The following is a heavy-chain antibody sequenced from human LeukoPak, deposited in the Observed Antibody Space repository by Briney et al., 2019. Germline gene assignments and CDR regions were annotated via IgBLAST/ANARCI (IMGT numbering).Heavy chain of an antibody. CDR3: AKDPADIAVAGLSHSADDFDI. CDR1: GFTFSRYS. CDR2: INGSGGST. V-gene: IGHV3-23*01. D-gene: IGHD6-19*01. J-gene: IGHJ3*02. Sequence: GGSLRLSCVASGFTFSRYSMNWVRQAPGKGLEWVSSINGSGGSTYYADSVKGRFTISRDNSKTTLYLQMNSLRAEDTDVYYCAKDPADIAVAGLSHSADDFDIWGQGTMVTVSS.